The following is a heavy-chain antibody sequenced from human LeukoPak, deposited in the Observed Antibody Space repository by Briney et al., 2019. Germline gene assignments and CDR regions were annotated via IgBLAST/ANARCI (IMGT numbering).Heavy chain of an antibody. J-gene: IGHJ3*02. Sequence: KPGGSLRLSCAVSGFTFSNAWTSWVRQAPAKGLEWVGRIKSKTDGATTDYAAPVKGRFTISRDDSKNSLYLQMNSLKTEDTAVYYCTLHYYDAFDIWGQGAMVTVSS. CDR2: IKSKTDGATT. D-gene: IGHD3-10*01. CDR1: GFTFSNAW. CDR3: TLHYYDAFDI. V-gene: IGHV3-15*01.